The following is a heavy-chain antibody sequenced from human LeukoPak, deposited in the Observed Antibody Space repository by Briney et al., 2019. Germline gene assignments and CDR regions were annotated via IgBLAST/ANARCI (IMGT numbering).Heavy chain of an antibody. J-gene: IGHJ6*03. Sequence: GGSLRLSCAASGFSFDDYGMSWVRQAPGKGLDWVSGINWNGGSTGYADSVKGRFTISRDNAKNSLSLQINSLRVEDTALYYCARGGVSIFGVVIYMDVWGKGTTVTVSS. CDR1: GFSFDDYG. CDR3: ARGGVSIFGVVIYMDV. CDR2: INWNGGST. V-gene: IGHV3-20*04. D-gene: IGHD3-3*01.